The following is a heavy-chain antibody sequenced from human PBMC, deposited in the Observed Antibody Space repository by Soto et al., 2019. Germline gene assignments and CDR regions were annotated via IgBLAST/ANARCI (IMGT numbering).Heavy chain of an antibody. J-gene: IGHJ4*02. D-gene: IGHD2-2*01. V-gene: IGHV3-48*02. CDR1: GFTFSSYS. CDR3: ARSRTFFRPRDYFDY. Sequence: GSLRLSCAASGFTFSSYSMNWVRQAPGKGLEWVSYISSSSSTIYYADSVKGRFTISRDNAKNSLYLQMNSLRDEDTAVYYCARSRTFFRPRDYFDYWGQGTLVTVSS. CDR2: ISSSSSTI.